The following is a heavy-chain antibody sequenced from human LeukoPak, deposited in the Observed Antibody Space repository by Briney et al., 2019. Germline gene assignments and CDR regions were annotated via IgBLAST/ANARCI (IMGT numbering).Heavy chain of an antibody. Sequence: GGSLRLSRAASGVTFSTYRMNWVRQAPRKGLGWVSYNSSSGSYKYYAHSVKGRFTVSRDNAKNSLYLQMNSLRAEDTAVYYCARDYDILTGYSRFDYWGQGTLVTVSS. CDR1: GVTFSTYR. CDR2: NSSSGSYK. V-gene: IGHV3-21*01. J-gene: IGHJ4*02. D-gene: IGHD3-9*01. CDR3: ARDYDILTGYSRFDY.